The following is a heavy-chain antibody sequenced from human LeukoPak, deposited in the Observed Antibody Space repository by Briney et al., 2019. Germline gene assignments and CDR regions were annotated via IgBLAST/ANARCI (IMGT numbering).Heavy chain of an antibody. Sequence: SETLSLTCAVYGVSFSGYYWSWIRQPPGKGLEWNGEINQSGSPNNNRSLKGRVTISVNTSKNQFSLKVSSVTAADTAVYYCAKKYSSSWSEDYWGQGNLVTVSS. CDR1: GVSFSGYY. V-gene: IGHV4-34*01. J-gene: IGHJ4*02. D-gene: IGHD6-13*01. CDR3: AKKYSSSWSEDY. CDR2: INQSGSP.